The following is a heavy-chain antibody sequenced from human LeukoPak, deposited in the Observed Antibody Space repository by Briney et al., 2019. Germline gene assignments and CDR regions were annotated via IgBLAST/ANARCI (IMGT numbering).Heavy chain of an antibody. Sequence: ASVKVSCKASGYTFTGYYMHWVRQAPGQGLEWMGWINPNSGGTNYAQKFQGRVTMTRDTSISTAYMELSRLRSDDTAVYYCARKPPGIAANDYWGQGTLVTVSS. CDR2: INPNSGGT. V-gene: IGHV1-2*02. J-gene: IGHJ4*02. CDR1: GYTFTGYY. CDR3: ARKPPGIAANDY. D-gene: IGHD6-13*01.